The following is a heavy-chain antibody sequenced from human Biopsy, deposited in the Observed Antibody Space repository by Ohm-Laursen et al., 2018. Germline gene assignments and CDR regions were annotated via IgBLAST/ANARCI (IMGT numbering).Heavy chain of an antibody. CDR2: VVWDDYK. Sequence: PTQTLTLTCSFSGFSLSARGMCVSWIRQAPGKALEWLARVVWDDYKDYSASLQTKFSISKDTSNDQVVLTVNNVDPADTATYYCARTPILIVSAGPVYRHRRHLQGMDVWGQGIAVTVS. D-gene: IGHD6-13*01. CDR1: GFSLSARGMC. V-gene: IGHV2-70*11. J-gene: IGHJ6*02. CDR3: ARTPILIVSAGPVYRHRRHLQGMDV.